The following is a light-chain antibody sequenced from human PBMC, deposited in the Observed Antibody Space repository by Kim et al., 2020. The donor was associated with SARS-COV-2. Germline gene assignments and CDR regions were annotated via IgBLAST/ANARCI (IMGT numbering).Light chain of an antibody. J-gene: IGKJ4*01. V-gene: IGKV1-12*01. CDR1: QGISRW. CDR2: IAS. Sequence: DIQMTQSPPSVSAFVGDRVTITCRASQGISRWLAWYQQKPGKAPKLLIFIASNLQSEVPSRFSGSGSGTDFTLTISNLQPEDFATYYCQQANGFPLTFGEGTKVDIK. CDR3: QQANGFPLT.